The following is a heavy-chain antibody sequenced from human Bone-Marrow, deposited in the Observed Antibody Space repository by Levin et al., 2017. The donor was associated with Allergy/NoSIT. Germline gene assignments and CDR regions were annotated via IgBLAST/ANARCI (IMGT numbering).Heavy chain of an antibody. V-gene: IGHV3-30*04. CDR1: GFTFSSYA. CDR3: ARDVPVVVVAARGNWFDP. D-gene: IGHD2-15*01. CDR2: ISYDGSNK. Sequence: GESLKISCAASGFTFSSYAMHWVRQAPGKGLEWVAVISYDGSNKYYADSVKGRFTISRDNSKNTLYLQMNSLRAEDTAVYYCARDVPVVVVAARGNWFDPWGQGTLVTVSS. J-gene: IGHJ5*02.